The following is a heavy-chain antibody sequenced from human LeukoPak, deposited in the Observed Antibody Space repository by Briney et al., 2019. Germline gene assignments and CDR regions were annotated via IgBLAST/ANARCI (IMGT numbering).Heavy chain of an antibody. D-gene: IGHD3-10*01. Sequence: GGSLRLSCAASGFTFSSYSMNWVRQAPGKGLEWVSYISSSSSTIYYADSVKGRFTISRDNAKNSLYLQMNSLRAEDTAVYYCARDLDYYGSGYYMDVWGKGTTVTVSS. V-gene: IGHV3-48*01. CDR2: ISSSSSTI. J-gene: IGHJ6*03. CDR3: ARDLDYYGSGYYMDV. CDR1: GFTFSSYS.